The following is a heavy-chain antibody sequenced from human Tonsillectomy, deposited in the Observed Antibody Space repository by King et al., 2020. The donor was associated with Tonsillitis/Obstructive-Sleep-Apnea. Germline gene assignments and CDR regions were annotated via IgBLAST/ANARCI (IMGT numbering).Heavy chain of an antibody. J-gene: IGHJ3*02. V-gene: IGHV5-51*01. Sequence: QLVQSGAEVKKPGESLKISCKGSGYSFPTCWIGWVRQMPGKGLEWMGIIYPGDSHTTYSPSFQGQVTISADNSIGTAYLQWSSLRASDTAMYYCARRVLGYCSGVTCPDAFDIWGQGTMVTVSS. CDR3: ARRVLGYCSGVTCPDAFDI. CDR2: IYPGDSHT. CDR1: GYSFPTCW. D-gene: IGHD2-15*01.